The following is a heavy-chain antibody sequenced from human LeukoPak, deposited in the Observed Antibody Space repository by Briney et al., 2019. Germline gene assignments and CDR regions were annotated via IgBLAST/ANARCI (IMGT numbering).Heavy chain of an antibody. J-gene: IGHJ6*03. Sequence: GGSLRLSCAASGFTFSTYGMSWVRQAPGKGLEWVSAISGSGGSTYYADSVKGRFTISRDNSKNILYLQMNSLRAEDTAVYYCARGTSGTTAYYYYTDVWGKGTTVTISS. V-gene: IGHV3-23*01. D-gene: IGHD1-1*01. CDR1: GFTFSTYG. CDR2: ISGSGGST. CDR3: ARGTSGTTAYYYYTDV.